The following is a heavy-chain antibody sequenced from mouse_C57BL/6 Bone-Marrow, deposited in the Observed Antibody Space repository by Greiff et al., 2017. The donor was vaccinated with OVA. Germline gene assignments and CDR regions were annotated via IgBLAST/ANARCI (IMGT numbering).Heavy chain of an antibody. V-gene: IGHV1-80*01. CDR3: ARSFFYWYFDV. Sequence: QVQLQQSGAELVKPGASVKISCKASGYAFSSYWMNWVKQRPGKGLEWIGQIYPGDGDTNYNVKFKGKATLTADKSSSTAYMQLSSLTSEDSAVYFCARSFFYWYFDVWGTGTTVTVSS. J-gene: IGHJ1*03. CDR2: IYPGDGDT. CDR1: GYAFSSYW.